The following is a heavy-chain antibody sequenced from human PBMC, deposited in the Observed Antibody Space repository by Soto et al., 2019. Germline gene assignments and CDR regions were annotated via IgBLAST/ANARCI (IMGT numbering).Heavy chain of an antibody. J-gene: IGHJ4*02. V-gene: IGHV4-59*01. CDR3: ARVSRGPFGGSGSLDFDY. Sequence: PSETLSLTCTVSGGSISSYYWSWIRQPPGKGLEWIGYIYYSGSTNYNPSLKSRVTISVDTSKNQFSLKLSSVTAADTAVYYCARVSRGPFGGSGSLDFDYWGQGTLVTVSS. D-gene: IGHD3-10*01. CDR2: IYYSGST. CDR1: GGSISSYY.